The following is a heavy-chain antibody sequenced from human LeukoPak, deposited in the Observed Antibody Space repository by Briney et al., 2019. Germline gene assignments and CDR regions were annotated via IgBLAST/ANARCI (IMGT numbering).Heavy chain of an antibody. CDR2: IWYDGSNK. CDR3: AREGVAGNTYYYYGMDV. CDR1: GFTFSSYW. J-gene: IGHJ6*02. V-gene: IGHV3-33*08. Sequence: GGSLRLSCAASGFTFSSYWMSWVRQAPGEGLEWVAVIWYDGSNKYYADSVKGRFTISRDNSKNTLYLQMNSLRAEDTAVYYCAREGVAGNTYYYYGMDVWGQGTTVTVSS. D-gene: IGHD3-10*01.